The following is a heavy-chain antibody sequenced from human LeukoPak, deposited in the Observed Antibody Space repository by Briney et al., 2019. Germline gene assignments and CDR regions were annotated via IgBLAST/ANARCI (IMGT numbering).Heavy chain of an antibody. V-gene: IGHV1-18*01. CDR1: GYDFTSVG. J-gene: IGHJ4*02. D-gene: IGHD6-13*01. CDR2: ISPYNGNT. Sequence: ASVKVSCKASGYDFTSVGITWVRRAPGQGLEWMGWISPYNGNTRYAQKFQGRVAMTTDTSTTTAYMELRGLRFNDTAAYYCARAGSGSSWYFDYWGQGTLVTVSS. CDR3: ARAGSGSSWYFDY.